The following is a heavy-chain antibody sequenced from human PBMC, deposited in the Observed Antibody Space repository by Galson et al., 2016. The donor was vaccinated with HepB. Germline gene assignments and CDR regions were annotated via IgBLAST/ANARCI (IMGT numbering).Heavy chain of an antibody. J-gene: IGHJ4*02. CDR2: ISASGDST. Sequence: SLRLSCAASGFTFSSHGMSWVRQAPGEGLEWVSGISASGDSTFYANSVKGRVTVSRDNSKNTLYLQMSSLRAEDTAVYYCARELNMVVTPGIDYWGQGTLVTVSS. CDR1: GFTFSSHG. D-gene: IGHD4-23*01. CDR3: ARELNMVVTPGIDY. V-gene: IGHV3-23*01.